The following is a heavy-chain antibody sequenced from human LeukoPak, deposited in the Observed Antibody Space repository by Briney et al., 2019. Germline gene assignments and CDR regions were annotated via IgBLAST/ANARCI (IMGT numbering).Heavy chain of an antibody. CDR2: IYHSGST. J-gene: IGHJ4*02. D-gene: IGHD5-12*01. CDR1: GFTFSSYE. V-gene: IGHV4-38-2*01. CDR3: ARRIVALGFDY. Sequence: GSLRLSCAASGFTFSSYEMNWVRQAPGKGLEWIGSIYHSGSTYYNPSLKSRVTISVDTSKNQFSLKLSSVTAADTAVYYCARRIVALGFDYWGQGTLVTVSS.